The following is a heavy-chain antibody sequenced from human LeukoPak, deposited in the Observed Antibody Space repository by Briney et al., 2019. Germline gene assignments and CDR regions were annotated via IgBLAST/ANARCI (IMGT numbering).Heavy chain of an antibody. V-gene: IGHV1-69*13. Sequence: SVKVSCKASGGTFSSYAISWVRQAPGQGLEWMGGIIPILGTANYAQKLQGRVTITADESTSTAYMELSSLRSEDTAVYYCAREPDGYVVDALDYWGQGTLVTVSS. CDR3: AREPDGYVVDALDY. D-gene: IGHD5-24*01. CDR1: GGTFSSYA. J-gene: IGHJ4*02. CDR2: IIPILGTA.